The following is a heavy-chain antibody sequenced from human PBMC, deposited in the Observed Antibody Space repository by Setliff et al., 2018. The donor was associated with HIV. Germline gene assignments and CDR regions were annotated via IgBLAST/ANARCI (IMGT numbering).Heavy chain of an antibody. V-gene: IGHV3-66*02. CDR3: ARADYGGQSSTDWYFDL. J-gene: IGHJ2*01. CDR2: IYSDGST. CDR1: GFTVSSHY. D-gene: IGHD4-17*01. Sequence: GGSLRLSCAASGFTVSSHYMSWVRQAPGKGLEWVSTIYSDGSTYHADSVKGRFTLSRDTSKNTLSLQMNSLRPEDTAVFYCARADYGGQSSTDWYFDLWGRGTLVTVSS.